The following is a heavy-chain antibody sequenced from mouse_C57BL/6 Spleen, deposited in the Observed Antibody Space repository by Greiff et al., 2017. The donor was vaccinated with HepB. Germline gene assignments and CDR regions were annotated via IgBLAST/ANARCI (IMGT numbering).Heavy chain of an antibody. CDR2: INPSSGYT. CDR1: GYTFTSYT. Sequence: QVQLQQSGAELARPGASVKMSCKASGYTFTSYTMHWVKQRPGQGLEWIGYINPSSGYTKYNQKFKDKATLTADKSSSTAYMQLSSLTSEDSAVYYCARSGGGTSWFAYWGQGTLVTVSA. J-gene: IGHJ3*01. V-gene: IGHV1-4*01. D-gene: IGHD3-3*01. CDR3: ARSGGGTSWFAY.